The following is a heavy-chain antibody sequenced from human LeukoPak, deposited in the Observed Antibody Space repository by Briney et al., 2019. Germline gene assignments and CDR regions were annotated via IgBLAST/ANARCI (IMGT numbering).Heavy chain of an antibody. CDR1: GYTLTSYD. CDR3: ARGSENYYYYGMDV. Sequence: ASVKVSCTASGYTLTSYDINWVRQATGQGLEWMGWMNPNSGNTGYAQKFQGRVTMTRNTSISTAYMELSSLRSEDTAVYYCARGSENYYYYGMDVWGQGTTVTVSS. J-gene: IGHJ6*02. CDR2: MNPNSGNT. D-gene: IGHD1-26*01. V-gene: IGHV1-8*01.